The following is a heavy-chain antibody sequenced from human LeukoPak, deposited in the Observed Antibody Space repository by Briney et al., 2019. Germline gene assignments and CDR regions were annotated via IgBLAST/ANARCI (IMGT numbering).Heavy chain of an antibody. CDR3: ARGYCSKTTCYQGFQR. Sequence: GESLKISCKGSGYSFTSYWIGWVRQMPGKGLEWMGIIYPGDSDTRYSPSFQGQVTISADKSISTAYLQWSSLKASDTAMYYCARGYCSKTTCYQGFQRWGQGTLVTVSS. V-gene: IGHV5-51*01. D-gene: IGHD2-2*01. CDR2: IYPGDSDT. CDR1: GYSFTSYW. J-gene: IGHJ1*01.